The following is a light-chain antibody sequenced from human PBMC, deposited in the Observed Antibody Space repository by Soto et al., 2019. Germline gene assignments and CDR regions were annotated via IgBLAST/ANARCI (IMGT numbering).Light chain of an antibody. CDR3: QQYGSSLRFT. V-gene: IGKV3-20*01. Sequence: EIVLTQSPGTLSLSPGERATLSCRASQNVGSSYLAWYQQKPGQAPRLLISGGSSRAPGIPDRFSGGGSGTYFTLTISRLEPEDFAVYYCQQYGSSLRFTFGPGTRVDIK. CDR1: QNVGSSY. CDR2: GGS. J-gene: IGKJ3*01.